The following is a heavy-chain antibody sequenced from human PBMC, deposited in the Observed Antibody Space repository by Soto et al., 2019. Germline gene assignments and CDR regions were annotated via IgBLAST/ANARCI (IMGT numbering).Heavy chain of an antibody. CDR1: SSSISSYY. J-gene: IGHJ2*01. CDR2: ISYSGST. V-gene: IGHV4-59*08. Sequence: QVQLQESGPGLVKPSETLSLTCTVSSSSISSYYWSWIRQPPGKGLEWIGYISYSGSTNNNPSLKSRVTMSVDTSQNLFSLKLSSVTATDTAIYYCARLGVNWYFDLWGRGTLVTVSS. D-gene: IGHD3-16*01. CDR3: ARLGVNWYFDL.